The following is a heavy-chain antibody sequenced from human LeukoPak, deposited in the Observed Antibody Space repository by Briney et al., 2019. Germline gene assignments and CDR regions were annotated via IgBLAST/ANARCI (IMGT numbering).Heavy chain of an antibody. D-gene: IGHD2-2*02. Sequence: ASVKVSCKASGYTFTSYDINWVRQATGQGLECMGWMNPNSGNTGYAQKFQGRVTMTRNTSISTAYMELSSLRSEDTAVYYCARPRVPAAISYNWFDPWGQGTLVTVSS. J-gene: IGHJ5*02. CDR3: ARPRVPAAISYNWFDP. CDR1: GYTFTSYD. V-gene: IGHV1-8*01. CDR2: MNPNSGNT.